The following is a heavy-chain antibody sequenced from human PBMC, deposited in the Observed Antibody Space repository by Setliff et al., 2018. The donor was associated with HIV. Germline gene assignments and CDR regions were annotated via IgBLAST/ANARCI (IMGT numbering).Heavy chain of an antibody. V-gene: IGHV1-69*10. CDR1: GGTFNTYP. J-gene: IGHJ3*01. Sequence: GASVKVSCKTSGGTFNTYPIAWVRQAPGHGLEWMGGIAPNLRMPNYIQKFKGRLTITADESTRAVYMELTNLRSEDTSMLYCAIEKSPVLEYFDWLKPRHVFDVWGQGTVVTVSS. CDR2: IAPNLRMP. D-gene: IGHD3-9*01. CDR3: AIEKSPVLEYFDWLKPRHVFDV.